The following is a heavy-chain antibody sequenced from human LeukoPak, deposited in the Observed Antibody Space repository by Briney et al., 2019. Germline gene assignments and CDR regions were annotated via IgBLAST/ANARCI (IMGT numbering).Heavy chain of an antibody. V-gene: IGHV1-2*02. CDR1: GYTFTGYY. J-gene: IGHJ3*02. CDR3: ARGDYYDSGAFDI. CDR2: INPNSGGT. D-gene: IGHD3-22*01. Sequence: ASVKVSCKASGYTFTGYYMHWVRQAPGQGLEWMGWINPNSGGTNYAQKFQGRVTMTRDTSISTAYMELSRLRSDDTAVYYCARGDYYDSGAFDIWGQGTMVTASS.